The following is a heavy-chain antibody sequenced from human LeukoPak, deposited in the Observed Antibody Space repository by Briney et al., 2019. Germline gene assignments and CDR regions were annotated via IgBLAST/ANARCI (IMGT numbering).Heavy chain of an antibody. CDR3: ARQADYYDSSGHNWFDP. CDR1: GYSFTSYW. Sequence: GEPLKISCKGSGYSFTSYWIGWVRQMPGKGLEWMGIIYPGDSDTRYSPSFQGQVTISADKSISTAYLQWSSLKASDTAMYYCARQADYYDSSGHNWFDPWGQGTLVTVSS. V-gene: IGHV5-51*01. J-gene: IGHJ5*02. CDR2: IYPGDSDT. D-gene: IGHD3-22*01.